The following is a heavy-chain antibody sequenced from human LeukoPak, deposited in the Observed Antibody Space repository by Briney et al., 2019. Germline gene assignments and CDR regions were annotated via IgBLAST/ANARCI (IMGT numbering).Heavy chain of an antibody. D-gene: IGHD2-2*01. CDR1: GGSISSYY. V-gene: IGHV4-59*12. CDR3: ARDAGHQVSRRNYYAMDV. CDR2: IYYSGST. J-gene: IGHJ6*02. Sequence: SETLPLTCTVSGGSISSYYWSWIRQPPGKGLEWIGYIYYSGSTNYNPSLKSRVTISVDTSKNQFSLKLSSVTAADTAVYYCARDAGHQVSRRNYYAMDVWGQGTTVTVSS.